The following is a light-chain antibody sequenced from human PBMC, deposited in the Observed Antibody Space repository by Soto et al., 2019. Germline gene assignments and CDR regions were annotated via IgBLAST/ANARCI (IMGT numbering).Light chain of an antibody. Sequence: EIVLTQSPATLSLSPGERATLSCRASQSVSSYLAWYQQKPGQAPGLLIYEASTRATGIPARFSGSGSGTDFTLTISSLEPEDFAVYYCQQHANWPLTFGGGTRWIS. CDR1: QSVSSY. J-gene: IGKJ4*01. CDR2: EAS. CDR3: QQHANWPLT. V-gene: IGKV3-11*01.